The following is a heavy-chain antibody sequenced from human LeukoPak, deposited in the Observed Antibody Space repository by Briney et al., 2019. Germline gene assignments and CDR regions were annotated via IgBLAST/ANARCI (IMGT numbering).Heavy chain of an antibody. CDR1: GFTFSSYG. D-gene: IGHD6-19*01. J-gene: IGHJ5*02. Sequence: GGSLRLSCAASGFTFSSYGMHWVRQAPGKGLEWVAVIWYDGSNKYYADSVKGRFTISRDNSKNTLYLQMNSLRAEDTAVYYCARDPPYSSGWYSNWFDPWGQGTLVTVSS. CDR3: ARDPPYSSGWYSNWFDP. CDR2: IWYDGSNK. V-gene: IGHV3-33*01.